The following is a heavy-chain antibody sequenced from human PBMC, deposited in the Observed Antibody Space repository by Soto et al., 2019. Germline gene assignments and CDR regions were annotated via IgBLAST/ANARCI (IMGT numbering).Heavy chain of an antibody. CDR2: SSNDGIIR. D-gene: IGHD2-2*01. V-gene: IGHV3-30*03. Sequence: GGSLRLSCAASGFTLSSYGIHWVRQAPGKGLEWVAVSSNDGIIRHYADSAKGRFTISRDNSKNTVYLQLNSLSPEDTAVFYCARGNYGDLVLGPVAPTRYGMDVWGQGTTVTV. CDR3: ARGNYGDLVLGPVAPTRYGMDV. CDR1: GFTLSSYG. J-gene: IGHJ6*02.